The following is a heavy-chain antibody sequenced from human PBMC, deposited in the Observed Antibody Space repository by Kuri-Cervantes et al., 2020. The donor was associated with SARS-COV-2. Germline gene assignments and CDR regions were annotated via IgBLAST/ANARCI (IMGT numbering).Heavy chain of an antibody. Sequence: GGSLRLSCKASGYTFTGYYMHWVRQAPGQGLEWMGWINPNSGGTNYAQKFQGRVTMTRDTSISTAYMELSRLRSDDTAVYYCARADPPLAYGGGDCRLFDYWGRGTLVTVSS. D-gene: IGHD2-21*02. V-gene: IGHV1-2*02. CDR2: INPNSGGT. J-gene: IGHJ4*02. CDR3: ARADPPLAYGGGDCRLFDY. CDR1: GYTFTGYY.